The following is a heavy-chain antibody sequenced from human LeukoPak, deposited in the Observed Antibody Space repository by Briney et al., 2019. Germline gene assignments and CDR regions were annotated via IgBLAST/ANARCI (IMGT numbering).Heavy chain of an antibody. J-gene: IGHJ6*02. D-gene: IGHD6-6*01. Sequence: SETLSLTCAVYGGSFSGYYWSWIRQPPGKGLEWIGEINHSGSTNYNPSLKSRVTISVDTSENQFSMKLSSVTAADTAVYYCARGPLRIAQLVRAYYYYGMDVWGQGTTVTVSS. CDR1: GGSFSGYY. CDR2: INHSGST. CDR3: ARGPLRIAQLVRAYYYYGMDV. V-gene: IGHV4-34*01.